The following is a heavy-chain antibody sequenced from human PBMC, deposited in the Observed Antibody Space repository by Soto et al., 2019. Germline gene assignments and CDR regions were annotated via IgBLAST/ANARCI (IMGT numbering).Heavy chain of an antibody. CDR1: GYTFTSYA. J-gene: IGHJ4*02. Sequence: QVQLVQSGAEVKKPGASVKVSCKASGYTFTSYAIHWVRQAPGQRLEWMGWINAGNGNTKYSQKFQGRITITRDTSATTAYMELSSLRSDDTALYYCARDSADHDDYWGQGTLVTVSS. CDR3: ARDSADHDDY. D-gene: IGHD6-25*01. CDR2: INAGNGNT. V-gene: IGHV1-3*01.